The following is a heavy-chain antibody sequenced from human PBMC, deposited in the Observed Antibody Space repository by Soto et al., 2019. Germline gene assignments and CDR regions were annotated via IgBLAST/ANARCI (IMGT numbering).Heavy chain of an antibody. J-gene: IGHJ5*02. CDR2: IHYSGST. V-gene: IGHV4-59*01. Sequence: SETLSLTCTVSGGSLSDYYWTWIRQPPGKGLEWIGYIHYSGSTNYNPSLKSRVTISVDTSKNQFSLKLRSVTAADTAMYHCARGGVAARKGRWFDPWGQGAPVTVS. CDR3: ARGGVAARKGRWFDP. D-gene: IGHD6-6*01. CDR1: GGSLSDYY.